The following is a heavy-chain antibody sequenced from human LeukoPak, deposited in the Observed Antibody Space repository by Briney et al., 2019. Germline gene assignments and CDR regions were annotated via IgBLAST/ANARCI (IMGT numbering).Heavy chain of an antibody. D-gene: IGHD3-10*01. CDR3: ARGFVASY. CDR2: IYYSGST. Sequence: SETLSLTCTVSGGSISSYYWSWIRQPPGKGLEWIGYIYYSGSTNYNPSLKSRVTISVDTSKNQFSLKLSSVTATDTAVYYCARGFVASYWGQGTLVTVSS. V-gene: IGHV4-59*01. CDR1: GGSISSYY. J-gene: IGHJ4*02.